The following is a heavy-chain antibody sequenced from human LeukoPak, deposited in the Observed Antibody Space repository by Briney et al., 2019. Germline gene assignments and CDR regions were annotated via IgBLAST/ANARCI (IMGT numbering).Heavy chain of an antibody. CDR2: IIPIFGTA. D-gene: IGHD4-17*01. V-gene: IGHV1-69*13. CDR1: GGTFSSYA. J-gene: IGHJ4*02. CDR3: ARDGGLMTTVTTFDY. Sequence: SVKVSCKASGGTFSSYAISWVRQTPGQGLEWMGGIIPIFGTANYAQKFQGRVTITADESTSTAYMELSSLRSEDTAVYYCARDGGLMTTVTTFDYWGQGTLVTVSS.